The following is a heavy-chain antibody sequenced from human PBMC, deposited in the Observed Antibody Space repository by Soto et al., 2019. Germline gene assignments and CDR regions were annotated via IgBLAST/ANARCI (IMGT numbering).Heavy chain of an antibody. D-gene: IGHD3-16*02. CDR1: GFTFSSHG. CDR3: AKDYVWGSYRYDY. Sequence: PGGSLRLSCAASGFTFSSHGMHWVRQAPGKGLEWVAVISYHGSNKYYADSVRGRFTISRDNSNNTLHLQMNSLRVEDTAVYYCAKDYVWGSYRYDYWGQGTLVTVSS. V-gene: IGHV3-30*18. CDR2: ISYHGSNK. J-gene: IGHJ4*02.